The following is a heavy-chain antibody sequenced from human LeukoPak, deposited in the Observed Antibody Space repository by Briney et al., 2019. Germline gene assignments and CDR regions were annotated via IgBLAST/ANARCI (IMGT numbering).Heavy chain of an antibody. CDR3: AKGVAVVVVPAAMDY. CDR2: ISYDGSNK. Sequence: GRSLRLSCAASGFTFSSYGMHWVRQAPGKGLEWVAVISYDGSNKYYADSVKGRFTISRDNSKNTLYLQMNSLRAEDTAVYYCAKGVAVVVVPAAMDYWGHGALVTVSS. CDR1: GFTFSSYG. V-gene: IGHV3-30*18. D-gene: IGHD2-2*01. J-gene: IGHJ4*01.